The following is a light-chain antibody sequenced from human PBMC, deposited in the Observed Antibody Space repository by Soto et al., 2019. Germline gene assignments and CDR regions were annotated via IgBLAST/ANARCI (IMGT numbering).Light chain of an antibody. Sequence: DIQMTQSPSTLSASVGDRVTITCRASQSISTWLAWYQQKPGKAPKLLIYKASSLESGVPSRFSGSGSGTEFTLTISSLQSEDFAVYYCHQYDRWPLSLGGGTKVEIK. J-gene: IGKJ4*01. V-gene: IGKV1-5*03. CDR1: QSISTW. CDR3: HQYDRWPLS. CDR2: KAS.